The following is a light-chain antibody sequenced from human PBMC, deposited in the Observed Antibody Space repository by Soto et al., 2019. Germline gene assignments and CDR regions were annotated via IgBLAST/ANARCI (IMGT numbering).Light chain of an antibody. Sequence: EIVLTQSPGTLSLSPGERATLSCRASQSVSSSFLAWYQQKPGQAPRLLIYGASSRASGIPDRFSGRGSGTDFTLTISRLEPEDFALYYCQHYASSRTFGQGTKVDIK. J-gene: IGKJ1*01. CDR3: QHYASSRT. CDR1: QSVSSSF. V-gene: IGKV3-20*01. CDR2: GAS.